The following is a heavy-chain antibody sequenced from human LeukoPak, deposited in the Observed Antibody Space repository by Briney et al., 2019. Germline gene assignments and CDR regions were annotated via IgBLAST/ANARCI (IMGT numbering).Heavy chain of an antibody. J-gene: IGHJ4*02. Sequence: SETLSLTCSVPGTCISRYYWSWIPQPAGKGLEWIGRIYTSGSTNYNPSLNSQVTMSVDTSNNQFSLRLRSVTAADTAVYYCARDSSSWPFDYWGQGTLVTVSS. D-gene: IGHD6-13*01. V-gene: IGHV4-4*07. CDR3: ARDSSSWPFDY. CDR1: GTCISRYY. CDR2: IYTSGST.